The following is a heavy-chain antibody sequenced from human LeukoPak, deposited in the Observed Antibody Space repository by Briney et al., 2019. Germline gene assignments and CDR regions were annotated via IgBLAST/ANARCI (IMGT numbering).Heavy chain of an antibody. CDR2: INPKSGGT. V-gene: IGHV1-2*02. CDR1: GHTFTDYY. CDR3: ARVRLTNYGSGSYGY. J-gene: IGHJ4*02. D-gene: IGHD3-10*01. Sequence: ASVKVSCKASGHTFTDYYMNWVRQAPGQGLEWMGWINPKSGGTKYAQKFQGRVTMTRDTSISTAYMELSRLRSDDTAVYYCARVRLTNYGSGSYGYWGQGTLVTVSS.